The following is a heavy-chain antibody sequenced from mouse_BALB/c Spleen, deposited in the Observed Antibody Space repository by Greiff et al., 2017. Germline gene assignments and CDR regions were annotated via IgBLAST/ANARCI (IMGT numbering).Heavy chain of an antibody. Sequence: QVQLKQSGPGLVQPSQSLSITCTVSGFSLTSYGVHWVRQSPGKGLEWLGVIWSGGSTDYNAAFISRLSISKDNSKSQVFFKMNILQANDTAIYYCARNFYYGSPAWFAYWGQGTLVTVSA. CDR3: ARNFYYGSPAWFAY. V-gene: IGHV2-2*02. CDR2: IWSGGST. D-gene: IGHD1-1*01. J-gene: IGHJ3*01. CDR1: GFSLTSYG.